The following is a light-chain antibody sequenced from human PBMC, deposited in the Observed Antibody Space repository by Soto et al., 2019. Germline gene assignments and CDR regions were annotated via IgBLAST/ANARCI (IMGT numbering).Light chain of an antibody. CDR3: SSYASSSPLVV. CDR1: SRDIGAYNY. V-gene: IGLV2-14*03. CDR2: DVS. Sequence: QSALTQPASVSGSPGQSITISCTGTSRDIGAYNYVSWYQQHPGKAPKLIIYDVSNRPSGVSNRFSGSKSGNTASLTISGLQAEDEAGYYCSSYASSSPLVVFGGGTQLTVL. J-gene: IGLJ2*01.